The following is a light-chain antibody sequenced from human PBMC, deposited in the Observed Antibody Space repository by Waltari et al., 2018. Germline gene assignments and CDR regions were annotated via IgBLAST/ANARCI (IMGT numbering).Light chain of an antibody. CDR3: QQYNSTPPT. J-gene: IGKJ1*01. V-gene: IGKV4-1*01. CDR2: WAS. CDR1: QSVLYSSNNKNY. Sequence: DIVMTQSPDSLAVSLGERATLNCKSSQSVLYSSNNKNYLAWYQQKPGQPPKLLIYWASTRESGVPDRFSGSGSGTDFTLTISSLQAEDVAVYYCQQYNSTPPTFGQGTKVEIK.